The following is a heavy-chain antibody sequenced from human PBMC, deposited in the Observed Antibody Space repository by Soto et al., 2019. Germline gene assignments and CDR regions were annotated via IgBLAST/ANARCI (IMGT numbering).Heavy chain of an antibody. Sequence: WGSLRLSCAASGFTFSSYAMSWVRQAPGKGLEWVSAISGSGGSTYYADSVKGRFTISRDNSKNTLYLQMNSLRAEDTAVYYCFVDFWSGYYNWFDPWGQGTLVTVSS. CDR1: GFTFSSYA. CDR2: ISGSGGST. CDR3: FVDFWSGYYNWFDP. J-gene: IGHJ5*02. D-gene: IGHD3-3*01. V-gene: IGHV3-23*01.